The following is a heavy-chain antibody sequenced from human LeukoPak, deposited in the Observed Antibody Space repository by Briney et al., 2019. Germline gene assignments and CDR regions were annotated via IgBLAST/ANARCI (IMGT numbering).Heavy chain of an antibody. CDR3: TKELHVAVAVADYYYFYMDV. J-gene: IGHJ6*03. CDR1: GFAFSSFA. D-gene: IGHD6-19*01. V-gene: IGHV3-23*01. Sequence: PGGSLRLSCADSGFAFSSFAMGWVRQSPGKGLEWLPTINGGGNTTFYSDFVKGRFTISRDNSKNTLYLHMDSLRPDDTAIYYCTKELHVAVAVADYYYFYMDVWGRGTAVTVSS. CDR2: INGGGNTT.